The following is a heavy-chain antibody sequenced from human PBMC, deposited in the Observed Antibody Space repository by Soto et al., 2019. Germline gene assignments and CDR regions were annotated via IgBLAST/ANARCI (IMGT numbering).Heavy chain of an antibody. CDR2: ISGSGSST. Sequence: GGSLRLSCAASGFTFSSYAMNWVRQAPGKGLEWVSAISGSGSSTYYADSVKGRFTISSDNSKNTLYLQMNSLRAEDTAVYYGASLLEADAFDIWGQGTMVTVSS. D-gene: IGHD1-1*01. J-gene: IGHJ3*02. CDR3: ASLLEADAFDI. V-gene: IGHV3-23*01. CDR1: GFTFSSYA.